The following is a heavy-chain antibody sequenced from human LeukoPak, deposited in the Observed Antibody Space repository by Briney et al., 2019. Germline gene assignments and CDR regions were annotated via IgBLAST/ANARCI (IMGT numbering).Heavy chain of an antibody. D-gene: IGHD3-22*01. CDR2: INPNSGGT. Sequence: ASVKVSCKASGYTFTGYYMHWVRQAPGQGLEWMGWINPNSGGTNYAQKFQGRVTMTRDTSISTAYMELSRLRSDDTAVYYCARDLMGNYYDSSGYYPDDAFDIWGQGTMVTVSS. J-gene: IGHJ3*02. CDR3: ARDLMGNYYDSSGYYPDDAFDI. V-gene: IGHV1-2*02. CDR1: GYTFTGYY.